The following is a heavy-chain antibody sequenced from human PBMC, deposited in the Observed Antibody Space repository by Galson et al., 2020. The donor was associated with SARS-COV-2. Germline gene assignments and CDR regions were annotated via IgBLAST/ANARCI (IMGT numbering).Heavy chain of an antibody. CDR2: IWYDGSNK. J-gene: IGHJ4*02. D-gene: IGHD3-22*01. Sequence: GGSLRLSCAASGFTFSSYGMHWVRQAPGKGLEWVAVIWYDGSNKYYADSVKGRFTISRDNSKNTLYLQMNSLRAEDTAVYYCARADYDSSGYHDYWGQGTLVTVSS. V-gene: IGHV3-33*01. CDR3: ARADYDSSGYHDY. CDR1: GFTFSSYG.